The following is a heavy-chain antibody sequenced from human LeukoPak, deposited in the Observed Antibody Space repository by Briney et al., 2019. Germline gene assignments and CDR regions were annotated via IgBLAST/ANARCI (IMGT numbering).Heavy chain of an antibody. CDR1: GYTLTYYY. V-gene: IGHV1-2*02. Sequence: SVKFSCKVSGYTLTYYYIHWVRQAPGQGLEWMGWINPTSGGTNYAQKFQGRVTMTRDTSINTAYMELNRLTSDDTALYYCAGYTNNWYLGGYWGQGTLVAVSS. J-gene: IGHJ4*02. D-gene: IGHD6-13*01. CDR3: AGYTNNWYLGGY. CDR2: INPTSGGT.